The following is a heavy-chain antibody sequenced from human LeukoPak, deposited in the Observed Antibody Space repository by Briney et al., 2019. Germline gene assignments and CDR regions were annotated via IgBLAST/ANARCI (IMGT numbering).Heavy chain of an antibody. CDR2: MNPGSGDT. J-gene: IGHJ4*02. Sequence: GASVKVSCKASGYTFTTHDLTWVRQATGQGLEWMGWMNPGSGDTAYAQKFQGSVTMTRDTSMSTAYMELNSLGSEDTAIYYCARGLGDYNTDWFPVSGYWGQGTPVTVSS. V-gene: IGHV1-8*01. D-gene: IGHD3-9*01. CDR3: ARGLGDYNTDWFPVSGY. CDR1: GYTFTTHD.